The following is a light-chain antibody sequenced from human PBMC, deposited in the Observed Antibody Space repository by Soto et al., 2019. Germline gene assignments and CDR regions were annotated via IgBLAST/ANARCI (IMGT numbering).Light chain of an antibody. CDR2: EVS. CDR3: SSYTSSSTLYV. CDR1: SSDVGGYNY. Sequence: QAASVSGSPGQSITISCTGTSSDVGGYNYVSWYQQHPGKAPKLMIYEVSNRPSGVSNRFSGSKSGNTASLTISGLQAEDEADYYCSSYTSSSTLYVFGTGTKVTVL. V-gene: IGLV2-14*01. J-gene: IGLJ1*01.